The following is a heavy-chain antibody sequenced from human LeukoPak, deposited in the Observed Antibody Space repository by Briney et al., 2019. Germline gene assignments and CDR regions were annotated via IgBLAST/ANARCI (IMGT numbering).Heavy chain of an antibody. CDR2: VSYSGST. D-gene: IGHD6-6*01. CDR3: ARGLRQLVRSWHY. CDR1: GGSINSSY. J-gene: IGHJ4*02. V-gene: IGHV4-59*12. Sequence: SETLSLTCTVSGGSINSSYWSWIRQPPGKGLEWIGYVSYSGSTNYNPSLKSRVTISVDTSKNQFSLKLSSVTAADTAVYYCARGLRQLVRSWHYWGQGTLVTVSS.